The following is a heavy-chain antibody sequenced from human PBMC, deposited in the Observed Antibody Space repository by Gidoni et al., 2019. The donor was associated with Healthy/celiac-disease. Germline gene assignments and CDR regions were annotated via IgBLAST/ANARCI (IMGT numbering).Heavy chain of an antibody. V-gene: IGHV4-61*02. Sequence: IGRIYTSGSANYNPSLKSRVTISVDTSKNQFSLKLSSVTAADTAVYYCARGVRSGSYGLFLPIHWGQGTLVTVSS. CDR3: ARGVRSGSYGLFLPIH. CDR2: IYTSGSA. J-gene: IGHJ4*02. D-gene: IGHD1-26*01.